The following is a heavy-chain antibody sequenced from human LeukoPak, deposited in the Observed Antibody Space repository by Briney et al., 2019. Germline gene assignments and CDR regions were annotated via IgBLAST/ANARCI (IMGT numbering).Heavy chain of an antibody. V-gene: IGHV4-59*01. J-gene: IGHJ3*02. CDR2: IYYSGST. D-gene: IGHD1-26*01. CDR1: GGSISSYY. CDR3: ARDQIGGSSQKGDVAFDI. Sequence: SETLSLTCTVSGGSISSYYWSWIRQPPGKGLEWIGYIYYSGSTNYNPSLKSRVTISVDTSKNQFSVKLSSVTAADTAVYYCARDQIGGSSQKGDVAFDIWGQGTMVTVSS.